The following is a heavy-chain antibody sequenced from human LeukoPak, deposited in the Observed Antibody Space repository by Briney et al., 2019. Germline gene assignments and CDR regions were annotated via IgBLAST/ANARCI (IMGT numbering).Heavy chain of an antibody. D-gene: IGHD6-19*01. J-gene: IGHJ3*02. CDR2: IYYSGST. Sequence: SETLSLTCTVSGGXISSYYCSWIRQPPGKGQEWIGLIYYSGSTNYNPSFKSRVNISVDTSKNQFSLKLSSVTAADTAVYYCARPHRDSSGWRDAFDIWGQGTMVTVSS. CDR1: GGXISSYY. CDR3: ARPHRDSSGWRDAFDI. V-gene: IGHV4-59*08.